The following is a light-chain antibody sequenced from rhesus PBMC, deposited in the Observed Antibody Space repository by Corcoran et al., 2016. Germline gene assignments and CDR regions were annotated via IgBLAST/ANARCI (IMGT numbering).Light chain of an antibody. CDR2: KAS. CDR1: QSFGSW. J-gene: IGKJ2*01. Sequence: DIQMTQSPSSLSASVGDTVTITCRASQSFGSWVAWYQQKPRKAPTLLIYKASTLQIGVPSRFSGSGSGTDFTLTISSLQSENFATYYCQQYNSSPYSFGQGTKVEIK. V-gene: IGKV1-22*01. CDR3: QQYNSSPYS.